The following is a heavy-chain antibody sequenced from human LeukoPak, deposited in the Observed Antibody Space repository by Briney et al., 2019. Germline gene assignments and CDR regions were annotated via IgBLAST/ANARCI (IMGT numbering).Heavy chain of an antibody. V-gene: IGHV4-4*07. J-gene: IGHJ5*02. CDR1: GGSISSYY. CDR2: IYTSGST. Sequence: PSETLSLTCTVSGGSISSYYWSWIRQPAGKGLEWIGRIYTSGSTNYNPSLKSRVTMSVDTSKNQFSLKLSSVTAADTAVYYCARVPYSRDNFNWFDPWGQGTLVTVSS. CDR3: ARVPYSRDNFNWFDP. D-gene: IGHD5-18*01.